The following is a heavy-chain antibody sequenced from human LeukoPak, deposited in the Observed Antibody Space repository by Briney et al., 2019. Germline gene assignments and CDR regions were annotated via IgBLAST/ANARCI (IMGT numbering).Heavy chain of an antibody. V-gene: IGHV3-7*01. J-gene: IGHJ4*02. CDR1: GCTFSSYY. CDR3: ARGVGTAAAFDY. D-gene: IGHD2-2*01. Sequence: GGSLRLSCAASGCTFSSYYMSWVRQAPGKGLEWVANIKQDGSEKYYMDSVKGRFTISRDNAKNSLYLQMNSLRAEDTAVYYCARGVGTAAAFDYWGQATLVTVSS. CDR2: IKQDGSEK.